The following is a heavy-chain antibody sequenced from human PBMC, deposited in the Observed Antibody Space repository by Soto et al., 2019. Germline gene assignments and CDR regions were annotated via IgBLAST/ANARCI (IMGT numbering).Heavy chain of an antibody. V-gene: IGHV4-4*02. Sequence: QVHLQESGPGLVKPSETLSLTCAVSGDPISSSHWWSWVRQTPGKGLEWIGEIDHSGSINYNPSLKSRVIISADRSKNQFSLRLSSVTAADTAVYYCATSQLGEYFDYWGQGTLVTVSS. D-gene: IGHD1-26*01. CDR2: IDHSGSI. CDR3: ATSQLGEYFDY. CDR1: GDPISSSHW. J-gene: IGHJ4*02.